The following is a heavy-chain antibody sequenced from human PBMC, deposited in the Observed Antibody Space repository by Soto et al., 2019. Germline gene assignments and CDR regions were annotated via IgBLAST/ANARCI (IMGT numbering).Heavy chain of an antibody. CDR3: ARDFWGSYYFDY. Sequence: SETLSLTCTVSGGSISSYYWSWIRQPPGKGLEWIGYIYYSGSTNYNPSLKSRVTISVDTSKNQFSLKLSSVTAADTAVYYCARDFWGSYYFDYWGEGPLVTAPQ. D-gene: IGHD3-16*01. CDR1: GGSISSYY. CDR2: IYYSGST. V-gene: IGHV4-59*01. J-gene: IGHJ4*02.